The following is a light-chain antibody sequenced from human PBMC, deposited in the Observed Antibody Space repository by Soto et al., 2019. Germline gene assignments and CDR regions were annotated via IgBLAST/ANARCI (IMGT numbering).Light chain of an antibody. Sequence: QSVLTQPPSVSAAPGQKVTISCSGTSSNIGNNYVSWYQHFPGTAPKLLIYEDNKRPSEIPDRFSGSKSGTSATLGITGLQTGDEADYYCGTWDNSLSIYVFATGTTVTVL. CDR3: GTWDNSLSIYV. V-gene: IGLV1-51*02. J-gene: IGLJ1*01. CDR2: EDN. CDR1: SSNIGNNY.